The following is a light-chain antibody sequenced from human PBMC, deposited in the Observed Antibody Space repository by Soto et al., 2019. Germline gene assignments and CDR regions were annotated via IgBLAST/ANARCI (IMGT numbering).Light chain of an antibody. CDR1: QSFRGL. V-gene: IGKV3-11*01. J-gene: IGKJ5*01. Sequence: EVVLTQSPVTLSLSPGERATLSCRASQSFRGLLAWYQQKPGQAPRLLIYDAYNRATGIPPRFSGSGSGTDFTLTISSLEPEDSAVDYCQQRHMWPITFGKGTRLEIK. CDR3: QQRHMWPIT. CDR2: DAY.